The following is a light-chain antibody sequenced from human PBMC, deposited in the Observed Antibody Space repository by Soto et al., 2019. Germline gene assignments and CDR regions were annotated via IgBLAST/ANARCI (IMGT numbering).Light chain of an antibody. CDR2: VTSDGSH. Sequence: QLVLTQSPSASASLGAPVKLTCTLSSGHSNYAIAWHQQQPEKGPRYLMKVTSDGSHNKGDGIPDRFSGSSSGAERYLTISSLQSEDEADYYGQTWGTGIRVFGGGTQLTVL. V-gene: IGLV4-69*01. J-gene: IGLJ3*02. CDR1: SGHSNYA. CDR3: QTWGTGIRV.